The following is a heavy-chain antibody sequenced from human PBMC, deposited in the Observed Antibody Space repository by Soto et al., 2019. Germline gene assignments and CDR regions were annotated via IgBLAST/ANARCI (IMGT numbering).Heavy chain of an antibody. CDR2: IYNSGST. V-gene: IGHV4-59*11. J-gene: IGHJ5*02. CDR3: ARVLRRTSWFDP. Sequence: SETLSLTCTVAGDFISSHYWSWIRQPPGKGLEWVGDIYNSGSTNYNPSLKSRVTISVDTSKNQFSLQLSSVTAADTAVYYCARVLRRTSWFDPWGQGTLVTVSS. D-gene: IGHD3-16*01. CDR1: GDFISSHY.